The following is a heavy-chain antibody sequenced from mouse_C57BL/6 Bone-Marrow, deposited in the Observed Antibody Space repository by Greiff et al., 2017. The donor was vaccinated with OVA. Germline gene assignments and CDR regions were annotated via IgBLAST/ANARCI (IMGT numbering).Heavy chain of an antibody. CDR1: GFTFSDFY. CDR3: ARDADYYGSPYWYCDV. Sequence: EVNVVESGGGLVQSGRSLRLSCATSGFTFSDFYMEWVRQAPGKGLEWIAASRNKANDYTTEYSASVKGRFIVSRDTSQSILYLQMNALRAEDTAIYYCARDADYYGSPYWYCDVWGTGTTVTVSS. J-gene: IGHJ1*03. CDR2: SRNKANDYTT. D-gene: IGHD1-1*01. V-gene: IGHV7-1*01.